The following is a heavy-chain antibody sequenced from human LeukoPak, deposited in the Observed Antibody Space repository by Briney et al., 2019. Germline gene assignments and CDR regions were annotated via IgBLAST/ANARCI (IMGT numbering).Heavy chain of an antibody. CDR1: GFTFSSYW. CDR2: IKTDGSTT. V-gene: IGHV3-74*01. Sequence: GGSLRLSCAVSGFTFSSYWMHWVRRAPGKGLVWVSHIKTDGSTTAYADSVKGRFTISRDNAKNTLYLQMNSLRAEDTGVYYCARDRGNGMDVWGQGTTVTVSS. CDR3: ARDRGNGMDV. J-gene: IGHJ6*02.